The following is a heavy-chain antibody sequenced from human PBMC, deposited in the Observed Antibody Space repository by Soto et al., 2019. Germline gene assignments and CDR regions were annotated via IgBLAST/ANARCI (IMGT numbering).Heavy chain of an antibody. CDR1: GGSMSSYY. V-gene: IGHV4-59*12. CDR2: IYHSGST. CDR3: ARLSYIWGSYRDFDY. J-gene: IGHJ4*02. D-gene: IGHD3-16*02. Sequence: PSETLSLTCTVSGGSMSSYYWSWIRQPPGKGLEWIGNIYHSGSTNYNPSLKSRVTISVDASKNQFSLKLSSVTAADTAVYYCARLSYIWGSYRDFDYWGQGTLVTVSS.